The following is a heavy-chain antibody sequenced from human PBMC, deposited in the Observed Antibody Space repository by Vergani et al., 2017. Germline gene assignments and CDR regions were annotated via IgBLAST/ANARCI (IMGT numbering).Heavy chain of an antibody. J-gene: IGHJ4*02. CDR1: EYSFGNYW. V-gene: IGHV5-51*03. D-gene: IGHD2-21*01. CDR2: IYPADSDT. Sequence: EVELVHSGPEMRKPGESLKISCKGSEYSFGNYWIGWVRQMPGKGLEWMGIIYPADSDTRYSPSFQGQVTIPADKSISTAFLQWDSLKASDTALYYCARNKTYSDSWGQGTRVTVSS. CDR3: ARNKTYSDS.